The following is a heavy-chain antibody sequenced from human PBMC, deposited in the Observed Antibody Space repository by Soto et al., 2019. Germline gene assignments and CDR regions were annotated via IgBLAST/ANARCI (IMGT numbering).Heavy chain of an antibody. CDR3: AKDFRGSYY. J-gene: IGHJ4*02. CDR1: GFTFSSYG. V-gene: IGHV3-30*18. CDR2: ISYDGSNK. D-gene: IGHD1-26*01. Sequence: GGSLRLSCAASGFTFSSYGMHWVRQAPGKGLEWVAVISYDGSNKYYADSVKGRFTISRDNSKNTLYLQMNSLRAEDTAVYYCAKDFRGSYYWGQGTLVTVSS.